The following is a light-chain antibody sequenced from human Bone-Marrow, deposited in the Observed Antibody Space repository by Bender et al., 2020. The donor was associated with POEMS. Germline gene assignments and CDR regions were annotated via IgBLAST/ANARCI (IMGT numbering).Light chain of an antibody. CDR3: CSSAGSSTLL. CDR1: SSDVGRYNL. V-gene: IGLV2-23*01. J-gene: IGLJ2*01. CDR2: EDN. Sequence: SALTQPASVSGSPGQPITISCTGTSSDVGRYNLVSWYQQRPGNPPKIIIYEDNRRPSGLPYRFSASKSGNTASLTISELQAVDEADYYCCSSAGSSTLLFGGGTKLTVL.